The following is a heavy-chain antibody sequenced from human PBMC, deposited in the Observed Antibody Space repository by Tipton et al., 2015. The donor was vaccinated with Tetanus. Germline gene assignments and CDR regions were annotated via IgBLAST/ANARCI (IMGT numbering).Heavy chain of an antibody. CDR3: ARDGLVRAFSLDY. V-gene: IGHV3-53*01. CDR1: GLPVSSMY. CDR2: TYSGGRT. Sequence: VQLVQSGGTLVQSGGSLRLSCAVSGLPVSSMYMSWVRQPPGKGLEWVSLTYSGGRTYYADSGKGRFSISRDNSKNTLYLQMTGLRAEDTAVYYCARDGLVRAFSLDYWGQGTLVTVSS. J-gene: IGHJ4*02. D-gene: IGHD1-26*01.